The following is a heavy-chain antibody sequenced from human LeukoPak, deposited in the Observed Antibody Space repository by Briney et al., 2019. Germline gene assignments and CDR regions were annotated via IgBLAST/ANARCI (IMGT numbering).Heavy chain of an antibody. CDR3: ARGGFGELSYADDVYYYGMDV. Sequence: SETLSLTCTVSGGSISSYYWSWIRQPAGKGLEWIGRIYTSGSTNYNPSLKSRVTMSVDTSKNQFSLKLSSVTAADTAVYYCARGGFGELSYADDVYYYGMDVWGQGTTVTVSS. D-gene: IGHD3-10*01. V-gene: IGHV4-4*07. CDR1: GGSISSYY. CDR2: IYTSGST. J-gene: IGHJ6*02.